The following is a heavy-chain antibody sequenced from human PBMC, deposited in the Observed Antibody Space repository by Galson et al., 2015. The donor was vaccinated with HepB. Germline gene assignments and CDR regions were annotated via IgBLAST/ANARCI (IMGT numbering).Heavy chain of an antibody. Sequence: SLRLSCAASGFTFSSYAMHWVRQAPGKGLEWVAVISYDGSNKYYADSVKGRFTISRDNSKNTLYLQMNSLRAEDTAVYYCARGRDIVATITVQYYFDYWGQGTLVTVSS. CDR3: ARGRDIVATITVQYYFDY. J-gene: IGHJ4*02. CDR1: GFTFSSYA. D-gene: IGHD5-12*01. CDR2: ISYDGSNK. V-gene: IGHV3-30*04.